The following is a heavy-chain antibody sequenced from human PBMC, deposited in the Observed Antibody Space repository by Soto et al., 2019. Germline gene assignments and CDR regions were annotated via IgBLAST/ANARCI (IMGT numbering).Heavy chain of an antibody. V-gene: IGHV3-73*01. CDR2: IRSKANTYAT. J-gene: IGHJ4*02. CDR3: TRQIGRDCGGYCALAD. D-gene: IGHD2-21*02. CDR1: GFTFSNYA. Sequence: EVPLVESGGGLVQPGGSLKLSCAASGFTFSNYAIHWVRQASGKGLEWVGRIRSKANTYATAYAASLKGRFTISRDDSKNTAYLQMNSVNTEDTAVYYCTRQIGRDCGGYCALADWGQATLVTVSS.